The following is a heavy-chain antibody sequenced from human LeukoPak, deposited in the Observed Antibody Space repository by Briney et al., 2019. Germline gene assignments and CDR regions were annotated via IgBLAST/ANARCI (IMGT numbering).Heavy chain of an antibody. Sequence: SETLSLTCTVSGYSISSGYYWGWIRQPPGKGLEWIGSIYHSGSTYYNPSLKSRVTISVDTSKNQFSLKLSSVTAADTAVYYCARARIWRKYYYDSSGYPGAFDIWGQGTMVTVSS. CDR1: GYSISSGYY. J-gene: IGHJ3*02. V-gene: IGHV4-38-2*02. D-gene: IGHD3-22*01. CDR3: ARARIWRKYYYDSSGYPGAFDI. CDR2: IYHSGST.